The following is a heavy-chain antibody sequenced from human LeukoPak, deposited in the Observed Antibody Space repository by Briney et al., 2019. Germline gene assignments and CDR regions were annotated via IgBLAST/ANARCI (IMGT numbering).Heavy chain of an antibody. J-gene: IGHJ4*02. D-gene: IGHD3-22*01. Sequence: SVKVSCKASGYTFSGYYIHWVRQAPGQGLEWMGWINPKNGGTSYAQKFQGRVTMTRDTSISTVYMELSRLRSDDTAVYYCARSSYYYDSSGYYYPEAATNFDYWGQGTLVTVSS. CDR3: ARSSYYYDSSGYYYPEAATNFDY. CDR1: GYTFSGYY. CDR2: INPKNGGT. V-gene: IGHV1-2*02.